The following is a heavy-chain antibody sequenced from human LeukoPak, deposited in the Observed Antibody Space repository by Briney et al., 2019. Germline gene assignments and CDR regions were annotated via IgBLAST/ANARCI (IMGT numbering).Heavy chain of an antibody. CDR1: GGSISSYY. Sequence: PSETLSLTCTVSGGSISSYYWSWIRQPPGKGLEWIGSIYYSGSTNYNPSLKSRVTISKGTSKNQFSPKLSSVTAADTAVYYCARDRYSGYDGYYYMDVWGKGTTVTVSS. J-gene: IGHJ6*03. D-gene: IGHD5-12*01. CDR2: IYYSGST. V-gene: IGHV4-59*01. CDR3: ARDRYSGYDGYYYMDV.